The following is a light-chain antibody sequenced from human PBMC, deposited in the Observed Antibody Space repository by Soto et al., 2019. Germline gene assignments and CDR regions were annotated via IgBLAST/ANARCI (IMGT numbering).Light chain of an antibody. V-gene: IGKV1-5*01. CDR2: DAS. Sequence: DIQMTQSPSTLSASVGDTVTITCRASQRISGWLAWHQQKPGKAPKVLIYDASSLESGVPSRFSGSESGTEFTLTISSLQPDDIATYYCQQYTENSGTFGQGTKVDI. J-gene: IGKJ1*01. CDR1: QRISGW. CDR3: QQYTENSGT.